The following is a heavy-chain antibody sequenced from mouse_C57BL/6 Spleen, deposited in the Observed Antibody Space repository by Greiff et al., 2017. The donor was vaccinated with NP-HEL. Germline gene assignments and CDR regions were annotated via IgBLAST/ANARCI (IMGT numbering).Heavy chain of an antibody. D-gene: IGHD2-3*01. J-gene: IGHJ1*03. CDR2: IYPGSGST. CDR3: TRSYDGYDEGYFDV. V-gene: IGHV1-55*01. Sequence: QVQLQQPGAELVKPGASVKMSCKASGYTFTSYWITWVKQRPGQGLEWIGDIYPGSGSTIYNQKFKGKATLTVDKSSSTAYMELRSLTSEDTAVYYCTRSYDGYDEGYFDVWGTGTTVTVSS. CDR1: GYTFTSYW.